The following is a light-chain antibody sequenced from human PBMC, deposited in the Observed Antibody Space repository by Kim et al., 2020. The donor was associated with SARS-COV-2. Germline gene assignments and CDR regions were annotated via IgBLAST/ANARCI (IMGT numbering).Light chain of an antibody. Sequence: EIVLTQSPATLSLSPGERATLSCRASQSVNSYLAWYQQKAGQAPRLLISDASNRATGIPARFSGSGSGTDFTLSITSLEPEDFAVYYCQQRSDWPLTFGGGTKVDIK. J-gene: IGKJ4*01. CDR2: DAS. CDR1: QSVNSY. V-gene: IGKV3-11*01. CDR3: QQRSDWPLT.